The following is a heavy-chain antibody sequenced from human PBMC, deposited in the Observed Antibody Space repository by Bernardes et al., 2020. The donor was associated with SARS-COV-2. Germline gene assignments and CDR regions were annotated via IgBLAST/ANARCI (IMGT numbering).Heavy chain of an antibody. Sequence: ASVKVSCKAPDYTFTSYGISWVRQAPGQGLEWMGWISAYNGNTNYAQKLQGRVTMTTDTSTSTAYMELRSLRSDDTAVYYCVGGPNYYGSGSYYKLDYWGQGTLVTVSS. CDR2: ISAYNGNT. J-gene: IGHJ4*02. CDR3: VGGPNYYGSGSYYKLDY. V-gene: IGHV1-18*01. D-gene: IGHD3-10*01. CDR1: DYTFTSYG.